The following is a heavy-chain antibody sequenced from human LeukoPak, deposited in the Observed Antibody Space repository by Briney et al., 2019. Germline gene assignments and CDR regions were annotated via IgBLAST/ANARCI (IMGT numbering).Heavy chain of an antibody. D-gene: IGHD3-22*01. CDR3: ARMIADDY. V-gene: IGHV3-48*03. Sequence: GGSLRLSCAASGFTFSTYEMNWVRQALGKGLEWVSYITGSGNTIYYADSVKGRFTISRDNAKNSLYLQMNSLRAEDTAVYYCARMIADDYWGQGTLVTVSS. CDR2: ITGSGNTI. CDR1: GFTFSTYE. J-gene: IGHJ4*02.